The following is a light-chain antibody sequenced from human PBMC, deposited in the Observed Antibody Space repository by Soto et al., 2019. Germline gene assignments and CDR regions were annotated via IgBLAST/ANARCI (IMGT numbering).Light chain of an antibody. J-gene: IGLJ2*01. CDR3: SSFAGNYKVV. V-gene: IGLV2-8*01. CDR1: SSDVGGYNY. CDR2: EVS. Sequence: QSALTQPPSASGSPGQSVTISCTGTSSDVGGYNYVSWYQQHPGKAPKLMISEVSKRPSGVPDRFSGSKSGNTASLTVSGLHSEDEADYYCSSFAGNYKVVFGGGTKLNVL.